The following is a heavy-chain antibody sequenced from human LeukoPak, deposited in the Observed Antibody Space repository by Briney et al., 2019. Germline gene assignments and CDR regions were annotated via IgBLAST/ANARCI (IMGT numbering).Heavy chain of an antibody. V-gene: IGHV4-4*07. Sequence: SKTLSLTCTVSGVSVSNYYWSWIRQTAGKGLEWIGRIYISGSTDYNPSLKSRVTLSVDMSKNQFSLKLSSATAADTAVYYCANSGTSWYARWFDPWGQGALVIVSS. CDR3: ANSGTSWYARWFDP. J-gene: IGHJ5*02. D-gene: IGHD3-10*01. CDR2: IYISGST. CDR1: GVSVSNYY.